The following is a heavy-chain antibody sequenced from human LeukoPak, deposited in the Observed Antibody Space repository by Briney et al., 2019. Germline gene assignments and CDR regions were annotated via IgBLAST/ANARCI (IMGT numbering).Heavy chain of an antibody. CDR2: IKQDGSEK. V-gene: IGHV3-7*01. J-gene: IGHJ4*02. D-gene: IGHD6-13*01. CDR1: GFTFSSYW. CDR3: ARRWWQQLVVTLFDY. Sequence: GGSLRLSCAASGFTFSSYWMSWVRQAPGKGLEWVANIKQDGSEKYYVDSVKGRFTISRDNAKNSLYLQMNSLRAEDTAVYYCARRWWQQLVVTLFDYWGQGTLVTVSS.